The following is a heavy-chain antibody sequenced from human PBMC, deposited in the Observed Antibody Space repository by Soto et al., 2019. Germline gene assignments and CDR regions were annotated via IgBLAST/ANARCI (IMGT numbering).Heavy chain of an antibody. CDR2: IWYDGSNK. Sequence: QVQLVESGGGVVQPGRSLRLSCAASGFTFSSYGMHWVRQAPGKGLEWVAVIWYDGSNKYYADSVKGRFTISRDNSKNPLYLQMNSLRAEDTDVYYCARDEMIVAGYFDYWGQGTLVTVSS. CDR1: GFTFSSYG. D-gene: IGHD3-22*01. J-gene: IGHJ4*02. V-gene: IGHV3-33*01. CDR3: ARDEMIVAGYFDY.